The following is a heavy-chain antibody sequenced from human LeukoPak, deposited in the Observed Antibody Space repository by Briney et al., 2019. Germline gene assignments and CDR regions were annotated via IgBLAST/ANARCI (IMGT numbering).Heavy chain of an antibody. Sequence: SETLSLTCTVSGGSISSGDDYWSWIRQPPGKGLEWIGYIYYSGSTYHNPSLKSRVTISVDTSKNQFSLKLSSVTAADTAVYYCASDSGSSPFDYWGQGTLVTVSS. CDR1: GGSISSGDDY. CDR3: ASDSGSSPFDY. CDR2: IYYSGST. J-gene: IGHJ4*02. D-gene: IGHD1-26*01. V-gene: IGHV4-30-4*08.